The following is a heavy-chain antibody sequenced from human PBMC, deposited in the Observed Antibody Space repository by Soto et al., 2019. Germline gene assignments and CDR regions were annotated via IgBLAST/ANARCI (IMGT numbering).Heavy chain of an antibody. CDR2: IYYSGST. J-gene: IGHJ6*02. CDR1: GGSISSGDYY. V-gene: IGHV4-31*03. Sequence: PSETLSLTCTVSGGSISSGDYYWSWIRQVPGKGLEWIGYIYYSGSTYYNPSLKSRVAMSVDTSKNQFSLKLSSVTAADTAVYYCARGSYGSGSYPKETYYYGMDVWGQGTTVTVSS. CDR3: ARGSYGSGSYPKETYYYGMDV. D-gene: IGHD3-10*01.